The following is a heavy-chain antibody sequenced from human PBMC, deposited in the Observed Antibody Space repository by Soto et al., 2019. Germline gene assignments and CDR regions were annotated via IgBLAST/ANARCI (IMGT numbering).Heavy chain of an antibody. Sequence: QVQLVQSGAEVKKPGSSVKVSCKASAGTFSSYAISWVRQAPGQGLEWMGGIIPIFGTANYAQKFQGRVTITEDESTSTGYMELSSRRSEDTAVYYCAGDGGYSGRVDAFDIWGQGTMVTVSS. CDR1: AGTFSSYA. V-gene: IGHV1-69*01. CDR2: IIPIFGTA. CDR3: AGDGGYSGRVDAFDI. D-gene: IGHD1-26*01. J-gene: IGHJ3*02.